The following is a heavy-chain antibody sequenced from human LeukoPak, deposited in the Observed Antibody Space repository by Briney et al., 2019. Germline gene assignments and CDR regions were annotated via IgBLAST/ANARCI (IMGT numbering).Heavy chain of an antibody. CDR1: GGSISSYY. Sequence: SETLSLTCTVSGGSISSYYWSWIRQPPGKGLEWIGYIYYSGTTNYNPSLNSRVTISVDTSKNQFSLKLSSVTAADTAVYYCARSDGYSHFDYWGQGTLVIVSS. CDR2: IYYSGTT. D-gene: IGHD5-24*01. CDR3: ARSDGYSHFDY. J-gene: IGHJ4*02. V-gene: IGHV4-59*01.